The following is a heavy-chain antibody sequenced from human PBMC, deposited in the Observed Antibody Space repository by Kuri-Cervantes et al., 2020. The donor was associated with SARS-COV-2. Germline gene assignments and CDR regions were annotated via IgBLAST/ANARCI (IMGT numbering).Heavy chain of an antibody. Sequence: SETLSLTGTVSGGSISSYYWSWIRQPPGKGLEWMGYIYYSGSTNYNPSLKSRVTISVDTSKNQFSLKLSTVTAADTAVYYCARAPYDFWSGYYPYGMDVWGQGTTVTVSS. CDR1: GGSISSYY. J-gene: IGHJ6*02. V-gene: IGHV4-59*01. CDR2: IYYSGST. D-gene: IGHD3-3*01. CDR3: ARAPYDFWSGYYPYGMDV.